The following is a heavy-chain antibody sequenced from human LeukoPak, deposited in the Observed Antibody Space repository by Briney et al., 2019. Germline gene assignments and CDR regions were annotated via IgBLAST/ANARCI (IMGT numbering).Heavy chain of an antibody. CDR1: GGSISSGSYY. D-gene: IGHD7-27*01. J-gene: IGHJ6*04. CDR2: IYYSGST. V-gene: IGHV4-61*01. Sequence: PSQTLSLTCTVSGGSISSGSYYWSWIRQPPGKGLEWIGYIYYSGSTNYNPSLKSRVTISVDTSKNQFSLKLSSVTAADTAVYYCARVPGWGNYYGMDVWGKGTTVTVSS. CDR3: ARVPGWGNYYGMDV.